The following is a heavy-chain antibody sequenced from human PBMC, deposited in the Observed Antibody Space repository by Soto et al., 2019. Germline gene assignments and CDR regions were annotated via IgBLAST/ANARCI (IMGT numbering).Heavy chain of an antibody. Sequence: EVQLVESGGGLVQPGGSLRLSCAASGLTFSSYWMHWVRQAPGQGLVWVSRINTDGSSTTYADSVKGRFTISRDNTKNTLYLQMNSLRVEDTAVYYCARASGSNIHFDYWGQGTLVTVSS. J-gene: IGHJ4*02. V-gene: IGHV3-74*01. CDR2: INTDGSST. CDR1: GLTFSSYW. CDR3: ARASGSNIHFDY. D-gene: IGHD1-26*01.